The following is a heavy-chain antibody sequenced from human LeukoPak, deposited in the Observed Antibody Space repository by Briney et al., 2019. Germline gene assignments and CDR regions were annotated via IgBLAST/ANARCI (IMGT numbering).Heavy chain of an antibody. CDR1: GYTFTSNH. V-gene: IGHV1-46*01. Sequence: GASVKVSCKVSGYTFTSNHIHCVRQAPGQGLEWMGVINPSGDSTSYAQKFQGRVTMTRDTSTSTVYMELSSLRSGDTAIYYCAKLAASETGEGSWGQGTLVTVSS. CDR2: INPSGDST. CDR3: AKLAASETGEGS. D-gene: IGHD6-13*01. J-gene: IGHJ5*02.